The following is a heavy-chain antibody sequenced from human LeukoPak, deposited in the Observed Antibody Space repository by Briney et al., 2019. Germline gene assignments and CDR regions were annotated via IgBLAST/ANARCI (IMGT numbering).Heavy chain of an antibody. CDR1: GFTFSSYA. Sequence: GGSLRLSCAASGFTFSSYAMSWVRQAPGKGLEWVSAISGSGGSTYYAGSVKGRFTVSRDNSKNTLYLQMNSLRAEDTAIYYCAKLLRYFEGPFDYWGQGTLITVSS. J-gene: IGHJ4*02. CDR2: ISGSGGST. V-gene: IGHV3-23*01. D-gene: IGHD3-9*01. CDR3: AKLLRYFEGPFDY.